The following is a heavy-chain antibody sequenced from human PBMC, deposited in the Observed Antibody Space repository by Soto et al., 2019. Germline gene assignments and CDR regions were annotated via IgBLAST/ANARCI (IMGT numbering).Heavy chain of an antibody. CDR3: ARASGYVSGWYHDY. V-gene: IGHV1-69*13. D-gene: IGHD6-19*01. CDR2: LIPILGTT. CDR1: GGTFSSDA. Sequence: SVKVSCKASGGTFSSDAVSWVRQAPGQGLEWMGGLIPILGTTHYAQKFQGRVTITADESTNTAYMELSSLRSDDTAVYYCARASGYVSGWYHDYWGQGTRVTVS. J-gene: IGHJ4*02.